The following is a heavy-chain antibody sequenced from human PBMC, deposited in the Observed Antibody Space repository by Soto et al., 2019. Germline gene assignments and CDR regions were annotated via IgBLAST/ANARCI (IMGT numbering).Heavy chain of an antibody. J-gene: IGHJ6*02. CDR1: GGSIDSSSHY. CDR2: IYYRGAT. D-gene: IGHD4-4*01. CDR3: ARVAATLRTVSTDV. V-gene: IGHV4-39*01. Sequence: SETLSLTCTVSGGSIDSSSHYWGWIRQSPGKGLEWIGSIYYRGATYHNPSLKSRVTISVDTPNNQFSLRLSLVTAADSAVYYCARVAATLRTVSTDVSGPATTVTVSS.